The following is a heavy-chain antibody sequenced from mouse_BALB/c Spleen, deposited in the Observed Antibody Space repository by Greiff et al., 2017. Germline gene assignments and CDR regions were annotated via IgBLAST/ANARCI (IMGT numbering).Heavy chain of an antibody. CDR3: ATYGYDFDY. D-gene: IGHD1-2*01. Sequence: EVKLMESGGGLVKPGGSLKLSCAASGFTFSSYTMSWVRQTPEKRLEWVATISSGGGNTYYPDSVKGRFTISRDNAKNNLYLQMSSLRSEDTALYYCATYGYDFDYWGQGTTLTVS. J-gene: IGHJ2*01. V-gene: IGHV5-9*03. CDR2: ISSGGGNT. CDR1: GFTFSSYT.